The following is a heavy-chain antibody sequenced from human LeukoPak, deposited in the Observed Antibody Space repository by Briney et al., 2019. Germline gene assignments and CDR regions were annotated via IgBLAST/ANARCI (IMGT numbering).Heavy chain of an antibody. CDR1: GYSFTSYG. J-gene: IGHJ3*02. CDR2: ISAYNGNT. Sequence: EASVEVSCKASGYSFTSYGISWVRQAPGQGLEWMGWISAYNGNTNYAQKLQGRVTMTTDTSTSTAYMELRSLRSDDTAVYYCAREDYYGGAFDIWGQGTMVTVSS. CDR3: AREDYYGGAFDI. V-gene: IGHV1-18*01. D-gene: IGHD3-22*01.